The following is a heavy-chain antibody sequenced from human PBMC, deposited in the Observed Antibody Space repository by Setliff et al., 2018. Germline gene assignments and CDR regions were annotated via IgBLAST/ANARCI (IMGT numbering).Heavy chain of an antibody. D-gene: IGHD2-8*01. V-gene: IGHV4-39*07. CDR2: IYYDGST. CDR1: GDSITNMSFY. CDR3: ARNPASFQYAFDV. Sequence: ETLSLTCTVSGDSITNMSFYWGWIRQPPGKGPDWIGSIYYDGSTYHNPSLKSRVTISIDTSNNQFSLSLRSVTAADTALYYCARNPASFQYAFDVWGRGTLVTVS. J-gene: IGHJ2*01.